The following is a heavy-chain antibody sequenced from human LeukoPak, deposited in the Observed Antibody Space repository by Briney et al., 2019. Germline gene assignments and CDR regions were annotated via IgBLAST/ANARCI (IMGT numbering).Heavy chain of an antibody. CDR2: VYSSGNA. V-gene: IGHV4-61*09. CDR1: GGSLDLGSYY. D-gene: IGHD2-21*01. CDR3: ARDLRYSASY. J-gene: IGHJ4*02. Sequence: SQTLSLTCTVSGGSLDLGSYYWTWVRQPPGKGLEWIGHVYSSGNAIARYHPSLESRVTISLDTSKNQFSLKLTSVTAAARAVYYCARDLRYSASYWGQGTLVTVSS.